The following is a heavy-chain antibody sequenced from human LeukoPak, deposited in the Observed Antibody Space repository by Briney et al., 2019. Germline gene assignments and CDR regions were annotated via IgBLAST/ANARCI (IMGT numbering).Heavy chain of an antibody. CDR3: ARALDYGDYYYYYGMDV. J-gene: IGHJ6*02. CDR1: GYTLTNFY. D-gene: IGHD4-17*01. Sequence: GASVKVSCKASGYTLTNFYIHWVRQAPGQGLEWMEIINHRGDDTKYAQKFQGRVTMTRDTSTRTVYMELSSLRSEDTAVYYCARALDYGDYYYYYGMDVWGQGTTVTVSS. CDR2: INHRGDDT. V-gene: IGHV1-46*01.